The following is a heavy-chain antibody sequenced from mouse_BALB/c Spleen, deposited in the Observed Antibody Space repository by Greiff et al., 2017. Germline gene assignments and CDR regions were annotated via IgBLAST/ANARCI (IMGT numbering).Heavy chain of an antibody. CDR3: ARPYGNYPWFAC. D-gene: IGHD2-1*01. Sequence: EVQLVESGGGLVQPGGSRKLSCAASGFTFSSFGMHWVRQAPEKGLEWVAYISSGSSTIYYADTVKGRFTISRDNPKNTLFLQMTSLRSEDTAMYYCARPYGNYPWFACWGQGTLVTVSA. J-gene: IGHJ3*01. CDR1: GFTFSSFG. CDR2: ISSGSSTI. V-gene: IGHV5-17*02.